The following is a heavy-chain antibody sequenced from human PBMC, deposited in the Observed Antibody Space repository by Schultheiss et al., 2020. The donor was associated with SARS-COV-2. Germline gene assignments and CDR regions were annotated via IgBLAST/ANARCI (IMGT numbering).Heavy chain of an antibody. Sequence: ASVKVSCKASGYTFSSHGMHWVRQAPGQRLEWMGWINGGNGNTKYSEKFQGRVTITSDTSASTAYMELSSLRSEDTAVYYCARGSTGNHYYDSSGPDDWFDPWGQGTLVTVAS. J-gene: IGHJ5*02. D-gene: IGHD3-22*01. CDR1: GYTFSSHG. CDR2: INGGNGNT. CDR3: ARGSTGNHYYDSSGPDDWFDP. V-gene: IGHV1-3*01.